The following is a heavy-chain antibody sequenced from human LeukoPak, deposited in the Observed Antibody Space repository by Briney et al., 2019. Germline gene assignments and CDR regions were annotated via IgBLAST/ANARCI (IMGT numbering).Heavy chain of an antibody. V-gene: IGHV1-18*01. Sequence: ASVKLSCNASGSTLTSYGISWAREAPGQGLGWMGWISGYNGITNYAQNLQGRVTMTTDTSTSTAYMELRSLRSDDTAVYYCVRSAQRHPRYHFDYWGQGTLVTVSS. CDR2: ISGYNGIT. J-gene: IGHJ4*02. CDR1: GSTLTSYG. D-gene: IGHD2-2*02. CDR3: VRSAQRHPRYHFDY.